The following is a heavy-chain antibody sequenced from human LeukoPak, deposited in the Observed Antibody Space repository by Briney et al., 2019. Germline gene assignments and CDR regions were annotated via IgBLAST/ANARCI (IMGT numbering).Heavy chain of an antibody. Sequence: PGGSLRLSCAASGFTFSNYVMSWVRQAPGKGLEWVSAVSSSGGSTYYADSVKGRFTISRDNSKSTLYLQMNSLRAEDTAVYYCAKDLGYSGYDPLDYWGQGTLVTVSS. J-gene: IGHJ4*02. CDR1: GFTFSNYV. D-gene: IGHD5-12*01. CDR2: VSSSGGST. CDR3: AKDLGYSGYDPLDY. V-gene: IGHV3-23*01.